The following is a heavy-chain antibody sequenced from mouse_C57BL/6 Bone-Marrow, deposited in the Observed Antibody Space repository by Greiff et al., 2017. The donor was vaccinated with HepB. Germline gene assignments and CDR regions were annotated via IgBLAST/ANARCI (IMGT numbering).Heavy chain of an antibody. D-gene: IGHD2-4*01. Sequence: QVQLKESGAELARPGASVKLSCKASGYTFTSYGISWVKQRTGQGLEWIGEIYPRSGNTYYNEKFKGKATLTADKSSSTAYMELRSLTSEDSAVYFCARQRDSYYFDYWGQGTTLTVSS. J-gene: IGHJ2*01. CDR1: GYTFTSYG. V-gene: IGHV1-81*01. CDR3: ARQRDSYYFDY. CDR2: IYPRSGNT.